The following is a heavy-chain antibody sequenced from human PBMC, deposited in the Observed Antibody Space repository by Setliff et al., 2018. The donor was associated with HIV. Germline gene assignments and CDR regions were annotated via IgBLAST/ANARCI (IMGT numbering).Heavy chain of an antibody. CDR1: GFTFSIYD. J-gene: IGHJ4*02. CDR2: IGTAGDT. V-gene: IGHV3-13*01. Sequence: LRLSCAASGFTFSIYDMHWVRQPTGKPLEWVSTIGTAGDTYYSGSVKGRFTISRESAKNSEYLQMNSLRAGDTAVYYCARSMVRGAIFDYWGQGALVTVSS. D-gene: IGHD3-10*01. CDR3: ARSMVRGAIFDY.